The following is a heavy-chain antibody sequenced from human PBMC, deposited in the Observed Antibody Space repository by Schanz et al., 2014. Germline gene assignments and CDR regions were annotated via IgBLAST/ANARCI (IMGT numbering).Heavy chain of an antibody. V-gene: IGHV1-69*04. Sequence: VQLEQSGAEVKKPGSSVKVSCKASGGTFSSFGINWVRQAPGQGLEWMGRIIPILGIANYAQKFQGRVTITADRSTSTAYMELSSLRSEDTAVYYCARGQRRTIGRPFGPWGQGTLVTVSS. CDR2: IIPILGIA. D-gene: IGHD6-25*01. J-gene: IGHJ5*02. CDR1: GGTFSSFG. CDR3: ARGQRRTIGRPFGP.